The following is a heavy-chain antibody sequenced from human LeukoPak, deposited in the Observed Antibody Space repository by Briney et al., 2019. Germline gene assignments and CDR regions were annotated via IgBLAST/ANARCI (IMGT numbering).Heavy chain of an antibody. CDR1: GYTFTSYF. D-gene: IGHD3-22*01. CDR2: INPSGGST. J-gene: IGHJ4*02. CDR3: ARDTYYYDSSGYYY. Sequence: ASVKVSCKASGYTFTSYFMHWVQQAPGQGLEWMGIINPSGGSTSYAQKFQGRVTMTRDMSIGTAYMEPSRLRSDDTAVYYCARDTYYYDSSGYYYWGQGTLVTVSS. V-gene: IGHV1-46*01.